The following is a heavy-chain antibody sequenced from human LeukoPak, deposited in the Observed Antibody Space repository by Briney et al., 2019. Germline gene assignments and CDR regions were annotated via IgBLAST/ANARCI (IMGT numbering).Heavy chain of an antibody. CDR1: GGSFSGYY. D-gene: IGHD2-15*01. J-gene: IGHJ5*02. V-gene: IGHV4-34*01. CDR3: ARDGSDSGGYNWFDP. CDR2: INHSGST. Sequence: SETLSLTCAVYGGSFSGYYWSWIRQPPGKGLEWIGEINHSGSTNYNPSLKSRVTISVVTSKNQVSLKLSSVTAADTAVYYCARDGSDSGGYNWFDPWGQGTLVTVSS.